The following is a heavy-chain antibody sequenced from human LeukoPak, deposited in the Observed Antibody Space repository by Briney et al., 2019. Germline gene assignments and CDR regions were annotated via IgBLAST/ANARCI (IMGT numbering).Heavy chain of an antibody. V-gene: IGHV1-69*06. D-gene: IGHD2-2*01. J-gene: IGHJ6*04. CDR3: ARAAGPRYCSSTSCRNDYYYGMDV. CDR1: GGTFSSYA. CDR2: IIPIFGAA. Sequence: SLKVSCKASGGTFSSYASSWVRQGPGQGLEWMGGIIPIFGAANYAQKFQGRVTISADKSTSTAYMELSSLRSEDTAVYYCARAAGPRYCSSTSCRNDYYYGMDVWGKGTTVTVSS.